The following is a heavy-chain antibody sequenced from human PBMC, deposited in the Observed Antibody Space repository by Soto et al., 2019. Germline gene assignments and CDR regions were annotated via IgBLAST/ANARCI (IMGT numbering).Heavy chain of an antibody. V-gene: IGHV4-31*03. D-gene: IGHD1-26*01. J-gene: IGHJ4*02. CDR1: GGSISSGGYY. CDR3: ARGDSGSYGAFGPPD. Sequence: QVQLQESGPGLVKPSQTLSLTCTVSGGSISSGGYYWSWIRQHPGKGLEWIGYIYYSGSTYYNPSLKSRVTIAVDTSKNQFSLKLSSVTAADTAVYYCARGDSGSYGAFGPPDWGQGTLVTVSS. CDR2: IYYSGST.